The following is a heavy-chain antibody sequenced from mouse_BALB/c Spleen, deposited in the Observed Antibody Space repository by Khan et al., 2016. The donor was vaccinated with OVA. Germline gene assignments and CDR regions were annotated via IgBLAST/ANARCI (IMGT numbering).Heavy chain of an antibody. CDR3: AKWGDVYAVDY. CDR2: IWGDGST. V-gene: IGHV2-3*01. J-gene: IGHJ4*01. D-gene: IGHD2-13*01. Sequence: VELVESGPGLVAPSQSLSITCTVSGFSLTSYGVNWVRQPPGKGLEWLGVIWGDGSTNYHSALISRLSISKDNSKSQLFLKLNSLQTDDTVTYYCAKWGDVYAVDYWGQGTSVTVSS. CDR1: GFSLTSYG.